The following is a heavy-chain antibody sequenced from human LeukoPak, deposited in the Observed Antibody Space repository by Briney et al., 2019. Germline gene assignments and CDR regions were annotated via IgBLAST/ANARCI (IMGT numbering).Heavy chain of an antibody. CDR1: GDSVNTRGYS. Sequence: SETLSLTCTVSGDSVNTRGYSWGWIRQPPGKGLEWLGNVDYSGSTYYNPSLKSRVTISIDTSKNQFSLKLTSVTAADTAVFYCARWVVSTTLVTWFDTWGQGNLVTVSS. D-gene: IGHD2-21*02. V-gene: IGHV4-39*01. J-gene: IGHJ5*02. CDR2: VDYSGST. CDR3: ARWVVSTTLVTWFDT.